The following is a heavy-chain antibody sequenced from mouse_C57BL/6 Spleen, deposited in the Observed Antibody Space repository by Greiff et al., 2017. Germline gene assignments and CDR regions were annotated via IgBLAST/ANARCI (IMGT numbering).Heavy chain of an antibody. CDR2: IDPSDSDT. D-gene: IGHD2-4*01. CDR1: GYTFTSYW. CDR3: ARPIYYDYGGFAY. J-gene: IGHJ3*01. V-gene: IGHV1-69*01. Sequence: QVQLQQPGAELVMPGASVKLSCKASGYTFTSYWMHWVKQRPGQGLEWIGEIDPSDSDTNYNQKFKGKSTLTVDKSSSTAYMQLSSLTSEDSAVYYLARPIYYDYGGFAYWGQGTLLTVSA.